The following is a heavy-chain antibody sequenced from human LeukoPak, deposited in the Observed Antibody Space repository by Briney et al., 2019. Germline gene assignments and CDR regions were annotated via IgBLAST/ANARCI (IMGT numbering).Heavy chain of an antibody. CDR1: GVTFKNYA. CDR2: ISDNDGST. D-gene: IGHD5-18*01. CDR3: VRHDSYIPF. Sequence: PGGSLRLSCAASGVTFKNYAMSWVRQTPGMGLEWVSAISDNDGSTYCTDSVKGRFTISRDNSKDTVYLQMNNLRAADTALYFCVRHDSYIPFWGQGSLVTVSS. J-gene: IGHJ1*01. V-gene: IGHV3-23*01.